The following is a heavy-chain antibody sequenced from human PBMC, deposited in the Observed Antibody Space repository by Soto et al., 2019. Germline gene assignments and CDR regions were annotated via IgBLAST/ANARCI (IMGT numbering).Heavy chain of an antibody. J-gene: IGHJ4*02. CDR2: ISYAGTNT. Sequence: QVQLVESGGGVVQPGMSLRLSCAASGFTFSSYGMHWVRQAPGKGLEWVAVISYAGTNTYYADSVEGRFTISRDNSKNTLCLQMNSLRDDDTAVYYCTKGRGYCSGGSCYPDDYWGQGTLVTVSS. CDR3: TKGRGYCSGGSCYPDDY. CDR1: GFTFSSYG. D-gene: IGHD2-15*01. V-gene: IGHV3-30*18.